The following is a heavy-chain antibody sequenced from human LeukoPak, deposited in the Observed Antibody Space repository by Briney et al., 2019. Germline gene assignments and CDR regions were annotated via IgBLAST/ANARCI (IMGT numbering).Heavy chain of an antibody. Sequence: ASVKVSCKASGYTFTSYAMNWVRQAPGQGLEWMGWINTNTGNPTYAQGFTGRFVFSLDTSVSTAYLQISSLKAEDTAVYYCARDITMVWGVPFDPWGQGTLVTVSS. CDR2: INTNTGNP. D-gene: IGHD3-10*01. J-gene: IGHJ5*02. CDR1: GYTFTSYA. V-gene: IGHV7-4-1*02. CDR3: ARDITMVWGVPFDP.